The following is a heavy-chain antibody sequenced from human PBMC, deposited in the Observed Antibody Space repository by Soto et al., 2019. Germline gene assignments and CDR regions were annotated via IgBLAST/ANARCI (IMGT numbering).Heavy chain of an antibody. CDR2: ISSSSSTI. V-gene: IGHV3-48*01. Sequence: PGGSLRLSCAASGFTFSSYSMNWVRQAPGKGLEWVSYISSSSSTIYYADSVKGRFTISRDNAKNSLYLQMNSLRAEDTAVYYCARSLRFLEWLLSNFDYWGQGTLVTVS. CDR1: GFTFSSYS. J-gene: IGHJ4*02. D-gene: IGHD3-3*01. CDR3: ARSLRFLEWLLSNFDY.